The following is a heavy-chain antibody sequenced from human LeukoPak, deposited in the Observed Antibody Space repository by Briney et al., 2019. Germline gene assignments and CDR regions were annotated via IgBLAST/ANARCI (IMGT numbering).Heavy chain of an antibody. J-gene: IGHJ4*02. Sequence: GGSLRLSCAASGFTFSGYAMSWVRLAPGEGLEGVSAITAGGDSTYYAESVKGRFTISRDNLKNMVFLQMSTLRAEDTAIYYCAKSHASIWNVYDYWGQGTLVTVSS. CDR1: GFTFSGYA. D-gene: IGHD6-13*01. CDR3: AKSHASIWNVYDY. CDR2: ITAGGDST. V-gene: IGHV3-23*01.